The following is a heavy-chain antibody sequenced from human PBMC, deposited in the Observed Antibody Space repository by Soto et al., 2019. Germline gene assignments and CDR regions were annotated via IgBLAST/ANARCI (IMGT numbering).Heavy chain of an antibody. D-gene: IGHD2-2*02. V-gene: IGHV1-3*01. CDR2: INAGNGNT. Sequence: GASVKVSCKASGYTFTSYAMHWVRQAPGQRLEWMGWINAGNGNTKYSQKFQGRVTITRDTSASTAYMELSSLRSEDTAVYYCARGKGRYLDDAFDIWGQGTMVTVSS. CDR1: GYTFTSYA. CDR3: ARGKGRYLDDAFDI. J-gene: IGHJ3*02.